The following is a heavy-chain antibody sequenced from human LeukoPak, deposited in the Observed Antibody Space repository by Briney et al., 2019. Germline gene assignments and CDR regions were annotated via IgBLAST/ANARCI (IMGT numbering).Heavy chain of an antibody. CDR2: ISWNSGSI. Sequence: GGSLRLSCAASGFTFDDYAMHSVRQAPGKGLEWVSGISWNSGSIGYADSVKGRFTISRDNAKNSLYLQMNSLRAEDTALYYCAKDSGMFGYDFWSGYPLFDYWGQGTLVTVSS. D-gene: IGHD3-3*01. J-gene: IGHJ4*02. V-gene: IGHV3-9*01. CDR3: AKDSGMFGYDFWSGYPLFDY. CDR1: GFTFDDYA.